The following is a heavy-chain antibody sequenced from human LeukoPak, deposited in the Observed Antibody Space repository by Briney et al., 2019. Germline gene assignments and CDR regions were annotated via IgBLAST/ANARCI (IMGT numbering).Heavy chain of an antibody. Sequence: KPSETLSLTCTVSGGSISRYYWSWIRQPAGKGLEWIGRIYASGSTNYNPSLKSRVTMSVDTSKNQFFLKLTCVTAADTAVYYCAREYSSSSGKDTFDIWGQGTMVTVSS. D-gene: IGHD6-6*01. CDR1: GGSISRYY. J-gene: IGHJ3*02. CDR2: IYASGST. CDR3: AREYSSSSGKDTFDI. V-gene: IGHV4-4*07.